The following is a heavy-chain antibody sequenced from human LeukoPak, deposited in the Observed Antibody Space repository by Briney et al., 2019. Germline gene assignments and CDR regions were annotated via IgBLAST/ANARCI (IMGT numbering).Heavy chain of an antibody. CDR2: ISAYNGNT. D-gene: IGHD6-13*01. CDR1: GYTFTSYG. CDR3: ARDTAAGLYNWFDP. J-gene: IGHJ5*02. V-gene: IGHV1-18*01. Sequence: ASVKVSCKASGYTFTSYGISWVRQGPGQGLEWMGWISAYNGNTNYAQKLQGRVTMTTDTSTSTAYMELRSLRSDDTAVYYCARDTAAGLYNWFDPWGQGTLVTVSS.